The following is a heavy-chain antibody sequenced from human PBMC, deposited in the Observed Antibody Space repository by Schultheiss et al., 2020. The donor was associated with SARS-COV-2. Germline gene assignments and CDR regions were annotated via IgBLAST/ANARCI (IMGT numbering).Heavy chain of an antibody. D-gene: IGHD2-8*02. CDR2: IGGSGAST. CDR1: GFFFSSYV. CDR3: AKAQGRIRSSYWDRSGGWFDP. J-gene: IGHJ5*02. V-gene: IGHV3-23*01. Sequence: GESLKISCAASGFFFSSYVMSWVRQAPGKGLEWVSGIGGSGASTFYADSVKGRFTISRDNSNNTLYLQMNSLRAEDTAVYYWAKAQGRIRSSYWDRSGGWFDPWGQGILVTVSS.